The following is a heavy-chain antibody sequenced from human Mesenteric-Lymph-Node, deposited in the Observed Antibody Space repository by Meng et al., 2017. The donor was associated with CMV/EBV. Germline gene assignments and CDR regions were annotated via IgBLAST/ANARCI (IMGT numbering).Heavy chain of an antibody. CDR3: ARRPIAVAGRDWSDP. J-gene: IGHJ5*02. V-gene: IGHV4-39*07. CDR1: GGSISSSAYS. D-gene: IGHD6-19*01. CDR2: INYSGST. Sequence: GGSISSSAYSWDWIGQPRGKGLEWIGSINYSGSTYYNPSLTSRVTISVDTSKNQFSLRLTSVTAADTAVYYCARRPIAVAGRDWSDPWGQGTLVTVSS.